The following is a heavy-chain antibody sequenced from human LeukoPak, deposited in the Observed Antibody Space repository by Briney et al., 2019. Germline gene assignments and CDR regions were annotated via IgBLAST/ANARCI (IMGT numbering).Heavy chain of an antibody. V-gene: IGHV3-23*01. D-gene: IGHD5-12*01. CDR2: ISGSGGST. CDR1: GFTFSSYA. J-gene: IGHJ4*02. Sequence: GGPLRLSCAASGFTFSSYAMSWVRQAPGKGLEWVSAISGSGGSTYYADSVKGRFTISRDNSKNTLYLQMNSLRAEDTAVYYCASDIVATTIDYWGQGTLVTVSS. CDR3: ASDIVATTIDY.